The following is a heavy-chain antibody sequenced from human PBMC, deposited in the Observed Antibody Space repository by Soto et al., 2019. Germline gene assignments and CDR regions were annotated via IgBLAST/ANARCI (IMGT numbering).Heavy chain of an antibody. CDR3: ARVKREYGGSYFGYYYYGMDV. Sequence: PGGSLRLSCAASGFTFSSYEMNWVRQAPGKGLEWVSYISSSGSTIYYADSVKGRFTISRDNAKNSLYLQMNSLRAEDTAVYYCARVKREYGGSYFGYYYYGMDVWGQGTTVTVSS. CDR1: GFTFSSYE. D-gene: IGHD1-26*01. CDR2: ISSSGSTI. V-gene: IGHV3-48*03. J-gene: IGHJ6*02.